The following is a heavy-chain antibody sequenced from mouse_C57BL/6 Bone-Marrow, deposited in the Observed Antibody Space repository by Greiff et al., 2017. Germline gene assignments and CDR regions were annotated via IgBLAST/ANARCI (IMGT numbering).Heavy chain of an antibody. V-gene: IGHV1-55*01. J-gene: IGHJ2*01. CDR2: IYPGSGST. CDR3: ARAGYFDY. CDR1: GYTFTSYW. D-gene: IGHD4-1*01. Sequence: QVHVKQPGAEFVKPGASVKMSCKASGYTFTSYWITWVKQRPGQGLEWIGDIYPGSGSTNYNEKFKSKATLTGDTSSSTAYMQLSSLTSEDSAVYYCARAGYFDYWGQGTTLTVSS.